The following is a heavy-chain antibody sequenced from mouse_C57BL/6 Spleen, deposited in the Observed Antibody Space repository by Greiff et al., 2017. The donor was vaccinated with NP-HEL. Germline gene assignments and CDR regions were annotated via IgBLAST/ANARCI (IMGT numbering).Heavy chain of an antibody. Sequence: VQLQQSGAELVRPGASVTLSCKASGYTFTDYEMHWVKQTPVHGLEWIGAIDPDTGGTAYNQKFKGKATLTADKSSSTAYMELRSLTSEDSAVYYCTRTSLGFDYWGQGTTLTVSS. CDR1: GYTFTDYE. J-gene: IGHJ2*01. CDR3: TRTSLGFDY. CDR2: IDPDTGGT. V-gene: IGHV1-15*01.